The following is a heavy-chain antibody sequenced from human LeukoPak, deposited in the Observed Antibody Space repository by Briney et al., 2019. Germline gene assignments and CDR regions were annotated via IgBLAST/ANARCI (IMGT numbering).Heavy chain of an antibody. CDR1: GGTFSSYA. Sequence: SVKVSCKASGGTFSSYAISWVRQAPGQGLEWMGRIIPILGIANYAQKFQGRVTITADKSTSTAYMELSSLRSEDTAVYYCARTCGDYYFFDYWGQGTLVTVSS. CDR2: IIPILGIA. D-gene: IGHD4-17*01. CDR3: ARTCGDYYFFDY. V-gene: IGHV1-69*04. J-gene: IGHJ4*02.